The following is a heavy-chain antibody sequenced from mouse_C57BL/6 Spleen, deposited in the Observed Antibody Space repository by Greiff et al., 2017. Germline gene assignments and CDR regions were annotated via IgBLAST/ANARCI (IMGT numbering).Heavy chain of an antibody. CDR2: IYPGSGST. V-gene: IGHV1-55*01. CDR3: ASYGSSLYAMDY. D-gene: IGHD1-1*01. Sequence: QVQLQQPGAELVKPGASVKMSCKASGYTFTSYWITWVKQRPGQGLEWIGDIYPGSGSTNYNEKFKSKATLTVDTSSRSAYMQLSSLTSEDSAVYYCASYGSSLYAMDYWGQGTSVTVSS. CDR1: GYTFTSYW. J-gene: IGHJ4*01.